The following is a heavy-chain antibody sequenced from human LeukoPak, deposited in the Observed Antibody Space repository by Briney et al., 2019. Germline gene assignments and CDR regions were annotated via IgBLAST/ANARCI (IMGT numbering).Heavy chain of an antibody. CDR2: IDYSGTT. CDR1: GGSISTYF. Sequence: SETLSLTCNVSGGSISTYFWNWVRQPPGKGLEWIAYIDYSGTTSYNPSLKSRVTISIDTSKNQFSLKLSSVTSADTAVYYCVRGRRHTGYHDASDIWGQGTMVTVSS. CDR3: VRGRRHTGYHDASDI. V-gene: IGHV4-59*01. D-gene: IGHD5-12*01. J-gene: IGHJ3*02.